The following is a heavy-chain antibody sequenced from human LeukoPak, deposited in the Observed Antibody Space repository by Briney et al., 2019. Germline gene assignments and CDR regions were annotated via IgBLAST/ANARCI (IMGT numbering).Heavy chain of an antibody. CDR2: ISGSGGST. Sequence: GGSLRLSCAASGFTFSSYGMSWVRQAPGKGLEWVSAISGSGGSTYYADSVKGRFTISRDNSKNTLYLQMNSLRAEDTAVYYCARVGVRGVIRGTADAFDIWGQGTMVTVSS. V-gene: IGHV3-23*01. J-gene: IGHJ3*02. D-gene: IGHD3-10*01. CDR1: GFTFSSYG. CDR3: ARVGVRGVIRGTADAFDI.